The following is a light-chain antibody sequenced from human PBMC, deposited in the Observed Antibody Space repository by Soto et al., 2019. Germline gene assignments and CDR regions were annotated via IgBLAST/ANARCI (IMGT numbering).Light chain of an antibody. CDR2: GAS. Sequence: EIVMTQSPATLSVSPGERATLYCRASQSVSSNLAWYQQKPGQAPRLLIYGASTRATGIPARFSGSGSGTEFTLTISNLQSEDFAVYFCQQYHNWPPITFGQGTRLEIK. CDR1: QSVSSN. V-gene: IGKV3D-15*01. CDR3: QQYHNWPPIT. J-gene: IGKJ5*01.